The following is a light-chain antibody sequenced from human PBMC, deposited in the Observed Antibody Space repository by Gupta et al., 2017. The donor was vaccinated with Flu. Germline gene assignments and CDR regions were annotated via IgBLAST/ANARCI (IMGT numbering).Light chain of an antibody. J-gene: IGKJ3*01. CDR3: QQYGGSPPVS. V-gene: IGKV3-20*01. CDR1: QSVASDY. CDR2: GAS. Sequence: RATLSCRASQSVASDYLAWYQQKPGQAPRLIVYGASSRATGIPERFSCSGSGTDFTLTISTLGPEDFAVYYCQQYGGSPPVSFGPGTKVDLK.